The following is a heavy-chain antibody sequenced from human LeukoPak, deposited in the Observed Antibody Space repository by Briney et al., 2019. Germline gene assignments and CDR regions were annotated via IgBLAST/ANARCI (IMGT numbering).Heavy chain of an antibody. V-gene: IGHV4-59*08. D-gene: IGHD3-10*01. CDR2: IYYTGNT. J-gene: IGHJ3*02. CDR3: ARVLLWFGDFSVKAFDI. CDR1: GGSIRGYY. Sequence: SETLSLTCTVSGGSIRGYYWGWIRQPPGKRLESIGHIYYTGNTNYNPSLKSRITISVDTFRSQVSLKMRSVTAADTAVYYCARVLLWFGDFSVKAFDIWGQGTMVTVSS.